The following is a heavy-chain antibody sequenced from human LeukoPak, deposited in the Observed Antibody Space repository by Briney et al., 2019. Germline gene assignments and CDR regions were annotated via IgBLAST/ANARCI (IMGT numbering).Heavy chain of an antibody. D-gene: IGHD3-10*01. CDR3: ARTRTPLFGSGSYLDY. Sequence: SVKVSCKASGYTFTSYGISWVRQAPGQGLEWMGRIIPILGIANYAQKFQGRVTITADKSTSTAYMELSSLRSEDTAVYYCARTRTPLFGSGSYLDYWGQGTLDTVSS. J-gene: IGHJ4*02. CDR2: IIPILGIA. CDR1: GYTFTSYG. V-gene: IGHV1-69*04.